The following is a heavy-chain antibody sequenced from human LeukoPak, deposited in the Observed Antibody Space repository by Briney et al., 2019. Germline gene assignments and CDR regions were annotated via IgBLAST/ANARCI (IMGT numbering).Heavy chain of an antibody. CDR3: ARTMIRATNWFDP. V-gene: IGHV3-30*04. CDR1: GFTFSSYA. Sequence: GGSLRLSCAASGFTFSSYAMHWVRQAPGKGLEWVAVISYDGSNKYYADSVKGRFTISRDNSKNTLCLQMNSLRAEDTAVYYCARTMIRATNWFDPWGQGTLVTVSS. D-gene: IGHD3-22*01. CDR2: ISYDGSNK. J-gene: IGHJ5*02.